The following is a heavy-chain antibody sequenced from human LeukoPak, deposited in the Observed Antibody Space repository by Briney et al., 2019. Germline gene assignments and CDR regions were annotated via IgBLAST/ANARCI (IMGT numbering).Heavy chain of an antibody. CDR1: GYTFTGYY. CDR2: INPNSGGT. CDR3: ARDLAPLSPYQFDWFKHFDF. V-gene: IGHV1-2*02. Sequence: GASVKVSCKASGYTFTGYYMHWVRQAPGQGLEWMGWINPNSGGTNYAQKFQGRVTMTRDTSISTPYMELSRLRSDDTAVYYCARDLAPLSPYQFDWFKHFDFWGQGTLVTVSS. J-gene: IGHJ4*02. D-gene: IGHD3-9*01.